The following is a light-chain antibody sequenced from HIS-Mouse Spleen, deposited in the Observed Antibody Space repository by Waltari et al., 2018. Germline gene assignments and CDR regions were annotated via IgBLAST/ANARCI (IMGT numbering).Light chain of an antibody. Sequence: DIQLTLSPSFLSASVGDRVTITCRASQGISSYLAGYQQKPGKAPKLLIYAASTLQSGVPSRFSGSGSGTEFTLTISSLQPEDFATYYCQQLNSYPPLTFGGGTKVEIK. J-gene: IGKJ4*01. CDR3: QQLNSYPPLT. V-gene: IGKV1-9*01. CDR2: AAS. CDR1: QGISSY.